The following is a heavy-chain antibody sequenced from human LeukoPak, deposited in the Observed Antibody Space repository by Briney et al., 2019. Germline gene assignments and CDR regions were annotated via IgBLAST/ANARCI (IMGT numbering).Heavy chain of an antibody. CDR3: ARGFELDY. J-gene: IGHJ4*02. CDR2: IKQEGSEK. CDR1: GFTFSSFW. Sequence: GGPLRLSCAASGFTFSSFWMSWVRQAPGKGLEWVANIKQEGSEKYYVGSVKGRFPISRDDARNSLYLQMNSLRAEDTAVYFCARGFELDYWGQGTLVTVSS. V-gene: IGHV3-7*01.